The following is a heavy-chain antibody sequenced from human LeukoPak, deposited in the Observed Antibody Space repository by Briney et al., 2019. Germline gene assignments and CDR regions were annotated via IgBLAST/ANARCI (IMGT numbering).Heavy chain of an antibody. CDR1: GFTFRNNW. CDR3: AKELLRDYDSSGYYDY. Sequence: PGGSLRLSCAASGFTFRNNWMTWVRQAPGKGLEWVAHIKEDGSAQNYIDSVKGRFTISRDNAKNSLFLQMNSVRAEDTAVYYCAKELLRDYDSSGYYDYWGQGTLVTVSS. V-gene: IGHV3-7*01. D-gene: IGHD3-22*01. J-gene: IGHJ4*02. CDR2: IKEDGSAQ.